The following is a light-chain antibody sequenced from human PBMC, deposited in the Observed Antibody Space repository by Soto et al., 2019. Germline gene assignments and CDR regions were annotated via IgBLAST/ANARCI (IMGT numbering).Light chain of an antibody. CDR2: AAS. CDR3: QQCYSSTWT. J-gene: IGKJ1*01. V-gene: IGKV1-39*01. Sequence: DIQMTQSPSSLSASVGDRITITCRASQTIFNFLNWYQQKPGKAPKLVIYAASNLQSGVPSRFSGSGSGTDFTLTISSLQPEDFATYFCQQCYSSTWTFDQGTKLEI. CDR1: QTIFNF.